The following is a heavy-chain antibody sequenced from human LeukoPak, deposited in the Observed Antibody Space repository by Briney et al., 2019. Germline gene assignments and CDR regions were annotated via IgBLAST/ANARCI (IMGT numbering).Heavy chain of an antibody. J-gene: IGHJ4*02. D-gene: IGHD2-8*01. V-gene: IGHV1-46*01. CDR2: IYPGGGST. Sequence: ASVKVSCKASGYTFTSYYIYWVRQAPGQGLEWMGIIYPGGGSTSYAQKFQGRVTMTRDMSTSTVYMELSSLRSEDTAVYYCARDNDFDYWGQGTLVTVSS. CDR1: GYTFTSYY. CDR3: ARDNDFDY.